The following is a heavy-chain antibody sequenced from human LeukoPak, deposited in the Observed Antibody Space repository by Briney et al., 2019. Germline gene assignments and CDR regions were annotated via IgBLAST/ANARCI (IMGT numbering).Heavy chain of an antibody. J-gene: IGHJ4*02. V-gene: IGHV1-69*04. D-gene: IGHD1-26*01. CDR2: IIPILGIA. Sequence: ASVKVSCKASGGTFSSYAISWVRQAPGQGLEWMGRIIPILGIANYAQKFQGRVTITADKSTSTAYMELSSLRSEETAVYYCARDLGGSYYVDYFDYWGQGTLVTVSS. CDR3: ARDLGGSYYVDYFDY. CDR1: GGTFSSYA.